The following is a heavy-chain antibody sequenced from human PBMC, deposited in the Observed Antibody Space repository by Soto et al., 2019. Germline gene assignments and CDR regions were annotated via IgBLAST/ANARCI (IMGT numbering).Heavy chain of an antibody. CDR1: GYSFNSYE. V-gene: IGHV1-8*01. D-gene: IGHD6-19*01. Sequence: ASVEVTCKTSGYSFNSYEISWVRQAHGHGLEWIGWIRPNGGATRSAQRFQGRLTLTRNTSLSTVYMELTSLRAEDTAVYFCVRDSGSPTNYCAPCGQATLGTVS. J-gene: IGHJ5*02. CDR2: IRPNGGAT. CDR3: VRDSGSPTNYCAP.